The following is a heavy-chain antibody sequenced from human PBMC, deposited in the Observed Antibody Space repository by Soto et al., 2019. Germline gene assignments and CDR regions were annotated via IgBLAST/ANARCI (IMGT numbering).Heavy chain of an antibody. Sequence: QVQVVQSGAEVKKPGSSVKVSCKVSGGIFTNNAISWVRQAPGQGLEGLGGVIPLFDTAYYAQIFRGRLRISADGATTTDYMELSGLTSADTAVYFCATGGHNDGYNFSHGMDVWGQGTTVTVS. D-gene: IGHD5-18*01. CDR2: VIPLFDTA. V-gene: IGHV1-69*01. J-gene: IGHJ6*02. CDR1: GGIFTNNA. CDR3: ATGGHNDGYNFSHGMDV.